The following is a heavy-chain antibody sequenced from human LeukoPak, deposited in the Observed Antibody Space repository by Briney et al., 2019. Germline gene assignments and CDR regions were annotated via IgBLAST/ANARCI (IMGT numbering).Heavy chain of an antibody. CDR3: ARNNYYYESSGYFRHDV. CDR1: GFTFSSYE. D-gene: IGHD3-22*01. J-gene: IGHJ4*02. Sequence: GGXLRLSCAASGFTFSSYEMNWVRQAPGKGLEWVSYISSSGTTIYYVDSVKGRFAIYRDNDKKSLYMQMNSLRAEDTAVYYCARNNYYYESSGYFRHDVWGQGTLVTVSS. CDR2: ISSSGTTI. V-gene: IGHV3-48*03.